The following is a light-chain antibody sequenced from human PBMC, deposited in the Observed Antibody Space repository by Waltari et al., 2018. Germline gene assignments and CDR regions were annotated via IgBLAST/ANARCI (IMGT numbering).Light chain of an antibody. J-gene: IGLJ2*01. Sequence: QSVLTQPPSASATPGQRVPISCSGRNSNPGSHVVTLYQQVPGMAPRHLIYSNDQRPTGVPDRFSGSKSGTSASLVISGLQSDDEGNYYCATWDGRLAGVLFGGGTKVTVL. CDR2: SND. CDR3: ATWDGRLAGVL. V-gene: IGLV1-44*01. CDR1: NSNPGSHV.